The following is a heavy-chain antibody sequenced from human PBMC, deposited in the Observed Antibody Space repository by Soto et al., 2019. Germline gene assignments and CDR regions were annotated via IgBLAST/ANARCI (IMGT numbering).Heavy chain of an antibody. D-gene: IGHD2-8*02. J-gene: IGHJ4*02. CDR3: ARVGLLVGAPNG. CDR1: GYSFTSYD. CDR2: MKPNSGDT. V-gene: IGHV1-8*01. Sequence: QVQLVQSGAEVKKPGASIRVSCKASGYSFTSYDMHWVRQATGHGLEWMGWMKPNSGDTEYAQKFQGRVTMTRDTSTRIAYMELISLTSEDTAVYYCARVGLLVGAPNGWGQGPLVTVSS.